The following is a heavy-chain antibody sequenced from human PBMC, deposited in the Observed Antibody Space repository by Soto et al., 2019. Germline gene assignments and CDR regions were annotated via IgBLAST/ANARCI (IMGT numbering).Heavy chain of an antibody. Sequence: SETLSLTCTVSGGSISSYYWSWIRQPPGKGLEWIGYIYYSGSTYYNPSLKSRVTISVDTSKNQFSLKLSSVTAADTAVYYCARVVPAAIGFSYWFDPWGQGTLVTVSS. D-gene: IGHD2-2*01. CDR3: ARVVPAAIGFSYWFDP. V-gene: IGHV4-59*12. J-gene: IGHJ5*02. CDR1: GGSISSYY. CDR2: IYYSGST.